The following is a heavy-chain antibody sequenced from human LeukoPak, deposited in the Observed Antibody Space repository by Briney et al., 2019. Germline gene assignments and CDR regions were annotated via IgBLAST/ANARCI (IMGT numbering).Heavy chain of an antibody. CDR3: ARLLPIAAAGGHYFDY. CDR2: IYYRGST. CDR1: GGSFISGIYY. D-gene: IGHD6-13*01. J-gene: IGHJ4*02. V-gene: IGHV4-39*01. Sequence: SETLSLTCNVSGGSFISGIYYWGWVRQPPGKGLEWIASIYYRGSTSYNQSLKSRVTISVDTSKKQFSLKVTSVTAADTAVYYCARLLPIAAAGGHYFDYWGQGTLVTVSS.